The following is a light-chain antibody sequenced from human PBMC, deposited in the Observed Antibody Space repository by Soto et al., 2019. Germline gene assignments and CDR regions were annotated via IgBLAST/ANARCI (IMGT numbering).Light chain of an antibody. CDR2: AAS. J-gene: IGKJ5*01. CDR3: QQRKSYPIT. V-gene: IGKV1-9*01. CDR1: QDINTY. Sequence: DIQLTQSPSFLSASVGDRVTITCRASQDINTYLAWYQQKPGKAPKLLTFAASTLQNGVPSRFSGSVSGTKFTVTITSLQPEDFATYYCQQRKSYPITFGQGTRLEIK.